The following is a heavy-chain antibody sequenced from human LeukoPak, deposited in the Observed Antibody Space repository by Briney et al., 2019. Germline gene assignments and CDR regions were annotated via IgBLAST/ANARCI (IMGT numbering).Heavy chain of an antibody. V-gene: IGHV1-58*02. J-gene: IGHJ4*02. CDR2: IVVGSGNT. CDR3: ARVDGSPDY. CDR1: GFTFTSSA. D-gene: IGHD2-15*01. Sequence: SVKVSCKASGFTFTSSAMQWVRQARGQRLEWTGWIVVGSGNTNYAQQFQGRVTITRDTSISTAYMELTSLRSEDTAVYYCARVDGSPDYWGQGTLVTVSS.